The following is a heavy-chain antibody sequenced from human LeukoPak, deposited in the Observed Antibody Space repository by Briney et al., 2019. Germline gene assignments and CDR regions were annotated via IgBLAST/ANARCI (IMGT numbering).Heavy chain of an antibody. D-gene: IGHD4/OR15-4a*01. CDR2: ISYDGSNK. Sequence: GGSLRLSCAASGFTFSNYGMHWVRQAPGKGLVWVVVISYDGSNKYYADSVKGRLTISRDNSKNTLYLQMNSLRAEDTAVYYCAKVGASVSFDYWGQGTLFTFSS. CDR1: GFTFSNYG. J-gene: IGHJ4*02. V-gene: IGHV3-30*18. CDR3: AKVGASVSFDY.